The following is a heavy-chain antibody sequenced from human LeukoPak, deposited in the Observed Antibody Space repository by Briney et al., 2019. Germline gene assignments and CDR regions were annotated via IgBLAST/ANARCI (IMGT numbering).Heavy chain of an antibody. CDR1: GFTFSSYA. Sequence: QPGGSLRFSCAASGFTFSSYAMPWVRQAPGKGLEWVAVISYDGSNKYYADSVKGRFTISRDNSKNTLYVQMNSLRVEDTAVYYCARDPGPYSSSWYWFDPWGQGTLVTVSS. CDR3: ARDPGPYSSSWYWFDP. D-gene: IGHD6-13*01. V-gene: IGHV3-30-3*01. J-gene: IGHJ5*02. CDR2: ISYDGSNK.